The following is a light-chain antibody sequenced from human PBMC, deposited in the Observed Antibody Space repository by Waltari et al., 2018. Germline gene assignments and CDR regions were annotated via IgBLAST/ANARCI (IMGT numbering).Light chain of an antibody. CDR3: QVWDNRRDHRWV. CDR2: DDR. V-gene: IGLV3-21*02. J-gene: IGLJ3*02. Sequence: SYVLTQPPSVPVAPGQTAPITCGGDNIGTYSVHWYHQKPGQAPVLVVYDDRDRPSGVPERFSGSNSGNTATLTISRVEAADEADYYCQVWDNRRDHRWVFGGGTKLTVL. CDR1: NIGTYS.